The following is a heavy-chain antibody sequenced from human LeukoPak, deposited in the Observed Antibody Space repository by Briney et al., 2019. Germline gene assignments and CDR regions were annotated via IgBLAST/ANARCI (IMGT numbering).Heavy chain of an antibody. D-gene: IGHD2-2*01. V-gene: IGHV7-4-1*02. J-gene: IGHJ4*02. Sequence: GASVKVSCKASGYTFNTYFMNWVRQAPGQGLEWMGWINTNTGNPTYAQGFTGRFVFSLDTSVSTAYLQISSLKAEDTAVYYCARDIFQIVVVPAASWGQGTLVTVSS. CDR2: INTNTGNP. CDR1: GYTFNTYF. CDR3: ARDIFQIVVVPAAS.